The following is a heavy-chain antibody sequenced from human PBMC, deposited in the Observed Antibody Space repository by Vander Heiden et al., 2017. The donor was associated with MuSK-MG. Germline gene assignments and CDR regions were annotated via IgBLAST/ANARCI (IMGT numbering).Heavy chain of an antibody. J-gene: IGHJ4*02. CDR3: VRASSGVYVYNFDY. Sequence: EVPLVASGGGLVQPGGSLRLSCAASGFIFSSYWVSGVRQAPGKGLEWVANIKQDGSEKYYVDSVKGRFTISRDNGENSLFLQMNSLRAEDTAVYYCVRASSGVYVYNFDYWGQGTLVTVSS. V-gene: IGHV3-7*01. CDR1: GFIFSSYW. CDR2: IKQDGSEK. D-gene: IGHD4-17*01.